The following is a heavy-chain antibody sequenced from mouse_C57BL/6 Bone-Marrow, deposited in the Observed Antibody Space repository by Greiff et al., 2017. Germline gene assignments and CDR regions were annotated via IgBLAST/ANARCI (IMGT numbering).Heavy chain of an antibody. J-gene: IGHJ3*01. CDR3: AREGGDSSGYPAWFAY. D-gene: IGHD3-2*02. V-gene: IGHV1-69*01. Sequence: QVQLKQPGAELVMPGASVKLSCKASGYTFTSYWMHWVKQRPGQGLEWIGEIDPSDSYTNYNQKFKGKSTLTVDKSSSTAYMQLSSLTSEDSAVYYCAREGGDSSGYPAWFAYWGQGTRVTVSA. CDR1: GYTFTSYW. CDR2: IDPSDSYT.